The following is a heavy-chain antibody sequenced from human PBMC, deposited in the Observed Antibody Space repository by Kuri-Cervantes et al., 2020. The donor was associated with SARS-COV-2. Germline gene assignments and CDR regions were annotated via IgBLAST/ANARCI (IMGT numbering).Heavy chain of an antibody. CDR1: GFIFSDYY. CDR3: AKDKGGSYLTYYDY. D-gene: IGHD1-26*01. Sequence: GETLKISCTASGFIFSDYYMTWIRQAPGKGLEWVSNIGPSGTTKYYADSVKGRFTISRDNAKNSLYLQMSSLRAEDTAVYYCAKDKGGSYLTYYDYWGQGTLVTVSS. V-gene: IGHV3-11*04. J-gene: IGHJ4*02. CDR2: IGPSGTTK.